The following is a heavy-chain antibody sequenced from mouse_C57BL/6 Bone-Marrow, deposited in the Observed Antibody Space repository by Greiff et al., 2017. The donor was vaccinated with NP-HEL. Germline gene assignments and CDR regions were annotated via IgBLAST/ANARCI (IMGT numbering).Heavy chain of an antibody. J-gene: IGHJ2*01. CDR2: IDPENGDT. V-gene: IGHV14-4*01. CDR1: GFNIKDDY. Sequence: VQLQQSGAELVRPGASVKLSCTASGFNIKDDYMHWVKQRPEQGLEWIGWIDPENGDTEYASKFQGKATITADTSSNTAYLQLSSLTSEDTAVYYCTTLGFHYGSNLDYWGQGTTLTVSS. D-gene: IGHD1-1*01. CDR3: TTLGFHYGSNLDY.